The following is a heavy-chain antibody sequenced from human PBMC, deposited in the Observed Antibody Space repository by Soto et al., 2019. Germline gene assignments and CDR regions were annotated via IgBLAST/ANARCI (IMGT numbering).Heavy chain of an antibody. D-gene: IGHD6-19*01. CDR1: GYTLTESS. V-gene: IGHV1-24*01. CDR2: FDPEDGET. J-gene: IGHJ4*02. CDR3: ATDNSVAGTTFFDY. Sequence: GASVKVSCKVSGYTLTESSMHWVRQAPGKGLEWMGGFDPEDGETIYAQKFQGRVTMTEDTSTDTAYMELSSLRSEDTAVYYCATDNSVAGTTFFDYWGQGTLVTVSS.